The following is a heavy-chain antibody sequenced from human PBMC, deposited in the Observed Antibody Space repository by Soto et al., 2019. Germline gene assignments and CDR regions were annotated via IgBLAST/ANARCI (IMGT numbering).Heavy chain of an antibody. CDR2: IWYDGSNK. CDR3: ARDEDWCMGV. J-gene: IGHJ6*02. D-gene: IGHD2-21*01. Sequence: RRIRKAPGKGLEWVAVIWYDGSNKYYADSVKGRFTISRDNSKNTLYLQMNSLRADDTSVYYCARDEDWCMGVWGQGTTLSVSS. V-gene: IGHV3-33*01.